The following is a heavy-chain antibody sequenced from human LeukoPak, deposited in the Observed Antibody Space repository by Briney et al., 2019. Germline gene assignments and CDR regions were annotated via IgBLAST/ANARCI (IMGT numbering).Heavy chain of an antibody. J-gene: IGHJ3*02. CDR1: GFTVSSNY. CDR2: ISSSSSYI. Sequence: GGSLRLSCAASGFTVSSNYMSWVRQAPGKGLEWVSSISSSSSYIYYADSVKGRFTISRDNAKNSLYLQMNSLRAEDTAVYYCAREGSQRWLQAFDIWGQGTMVTVSS. CDR3: AREGSQRWLQAFDI. D-gene: IGHD5-24*01. V-gene: IGHV3-21*01.